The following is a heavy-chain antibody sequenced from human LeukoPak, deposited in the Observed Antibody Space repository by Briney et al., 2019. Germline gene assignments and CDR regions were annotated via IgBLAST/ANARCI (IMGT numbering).Heavy chain of an antibody. J-gene: IGHJ3*02. V-gene: IGHV1-18*01. Sequence: ASVKVSCKTSGYPFANFAISWVRQARGQGLEWVGWISGDKGPTYYAPKLQDRVTLTTDSSTSTAYMELRNLRPDDTAVYYCARGYDSDAFDIWGQGTMVTVSS. CDR3: ARGYDSDAFDI. CDR2: ISGDKGPT. D-gene: IGHD3-16*01. CDR1: GYPFANFA.